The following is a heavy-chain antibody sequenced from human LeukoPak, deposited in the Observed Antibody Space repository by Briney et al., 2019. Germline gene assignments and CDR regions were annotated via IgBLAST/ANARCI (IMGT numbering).Heavy chain of an antibody. CDR3: ARDRRALEWEQIPGRSDP. J-gene: IGHJ5*02. CDR2: IIPIFGTA. D-gene: IGHD1-26*01. CDR1: GGTFSSYA. V-gene: IGHV1-69*13. Sequence: SVKVSCKASGGTFSSYAISWVRQAPGQGLEWMGGIIPIFGTANYAQKFQGRVTITADESTSTAYMELSSLRSEDTAVYYCARDRRALEWEQIPGRSDPWGQGTLVTVSS.